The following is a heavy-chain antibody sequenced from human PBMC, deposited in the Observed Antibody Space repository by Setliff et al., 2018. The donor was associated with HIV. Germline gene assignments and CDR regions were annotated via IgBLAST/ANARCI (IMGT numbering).Heavy chain of an antibody. CDR2: IYNRGYT. Sequence: SETLSLTCTVSGGAIMSDGYYWNWIRQRPGKGLEWIGYIYNRGYTYYNPSLKSRVTTSIDTSKNQFSLRLSSVTVADTAVSYCAGMFFYGSGSNSDFDYWGQGTQVTVSS. D-gene: IGHD3-10*01. J-gene: IGHJ4*02. CDR3: AGMFFYGSGSNSDFDY. V-gene: IGHV4-31*03. CDR1: GGAIMSDGYY.